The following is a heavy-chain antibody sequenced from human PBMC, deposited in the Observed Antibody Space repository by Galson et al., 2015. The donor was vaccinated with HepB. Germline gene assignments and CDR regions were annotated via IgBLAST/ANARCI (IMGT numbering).Heavy chain of an antibody. CDR3: ARRRGIAVAGFDP. CDR2: IYYSGST. Sequence: ETLSLTCTVSGGSISSYYWSWIRQPPGKGLEWIGYIYYSGSTNYNPSLKSRVTISVDTSKNQFSLKLSSVTAADTAVYYCARRRGIAVAGFDPWGQGTLVTVSS. CDR1: GGSISSYY. D-gene: IGHD6-19*01. J-gene: IGHJ5*02. V-gene: IGHV4-59*08.